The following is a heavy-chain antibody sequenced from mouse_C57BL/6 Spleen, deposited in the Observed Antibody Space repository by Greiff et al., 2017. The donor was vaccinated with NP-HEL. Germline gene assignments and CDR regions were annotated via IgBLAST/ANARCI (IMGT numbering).Heavy chain of an antibody. D-gene: IGHD2-2*01. CDR3: ARWDGYDGDFDY. CDR2: IDPSDSET. Sequence: QVQLQQPGAELVRPGSSVKLSCKASGYTFTSYWMHWVKQRPIQGLEWIGNIDPSDSETHYNQKFKDKATLTVDKSSSTAYMHLSSLTSEDSAVYYCARWDGYDGDFDYWGQGTTLTVSS. CDR1: GYTFTSYW. V-gene: IGHV1-52*01. J-gene: IGHJ2*01.